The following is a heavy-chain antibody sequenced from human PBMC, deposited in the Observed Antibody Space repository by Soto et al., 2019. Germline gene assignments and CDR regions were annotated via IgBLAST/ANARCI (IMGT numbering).Heavy chain of an antibody. J-gene: IGHJ4*02. CDR1: GFTVSSNY. D-gene: IGHD2-15*01. CDR3: ARDQTPEGHCSGGSCCSFDY. V-gene: IGHV3-66*01. Sequence: EVHLVESGGGFGQPGGSLRLSCAASGFTVSSNYMSWVRQAPGTRLEWVSVIYSGGSTYYADSAKGRFTISRDNSKNTLDLQRNSVGAEDTAVYYCARDQTPEGHCSGGSCCSFDYCGQGTLDSVSS. CDR2: IYSGGST.